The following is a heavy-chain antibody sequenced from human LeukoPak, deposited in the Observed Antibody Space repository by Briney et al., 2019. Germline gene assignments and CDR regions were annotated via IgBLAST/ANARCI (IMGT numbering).Heavy chain of an antibody. CDR2: IHHIGST. J-gene: IGHJ6*03. D-gene: IGHD1-7*01. CDR3: ARVRELFFYMDV. Sequence: PSETLSLTCTVSGYSISSGYYWGWIRQPPGKGLEWIGSIHHIGSTYYNPSLKSRITISVDTSKNQFSLKLSSVTAADTALYYCARVRELFFYMDVWGKGTTVTVSS. V-gene: IGHV4-38-2*02. CDR1: GYSISSGYY.